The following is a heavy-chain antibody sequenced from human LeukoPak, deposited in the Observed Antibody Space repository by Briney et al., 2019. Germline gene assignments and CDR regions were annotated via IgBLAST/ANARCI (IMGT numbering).Heavy chain of an antibody. D-gene: IGHD6-19*01. V-gene: IGHV4-31*03. Sequence: SQTLSLTCTVSGGSISSGGYYWRWIRQHPGTGLEWIGYIYYSGSTYYNPSLKSRVTISVDTSKNQFSLKLSSVTAADTAVYYCARGSGWPFDAFDIWGQGTMVTVSS. CDR3: ARGSGWPFDAFDI. CDR1: GGSISSGGYY. J-gene: IGHJ3*02. CDR2: IYYSGST.